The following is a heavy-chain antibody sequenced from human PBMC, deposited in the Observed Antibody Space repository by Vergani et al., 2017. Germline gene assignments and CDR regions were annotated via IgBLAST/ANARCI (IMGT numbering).Heavy chain of an antibody. D-gene: IGHD3-22*01. CDR2: IIPIFGTA. CDR1: GGTFSSYA. Sequence: QVQLVQSGAEVKKPGSSVKVSCKASGGTFSSYAISWVRQAPGQGLEWMGGIIPIFGTANYAQKFQGRVTITADKSTSTAYMELSSLRSEDTAVYYCARDDREDYYDSSGTFDYWGQGTLVTVSS. J-gene: IGHJ4*02. V-gene: IGHV1-69*06. CDR3: ARDDREDYYDSSGTFDY.